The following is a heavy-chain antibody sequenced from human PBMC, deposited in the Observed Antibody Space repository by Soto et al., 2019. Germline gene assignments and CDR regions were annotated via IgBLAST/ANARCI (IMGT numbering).Heavy chain of an antibody. Sequence: PSETLSLTCTVSGGSISSYYWSWIRQPPGKGLEWIGYIYYSGSTNYNPSLKSRVTISVDTSKNQFSLKLSSVTAADTAVYYCARARVPPGVACTRNHLRIDYWGQGTLVTVSS. CDR1: GGSISSYY. V-gene: IGHV4-59*01. D-gene: IGHD6-19*01. CDR2: IYYSGST. CDR3: ARARVPPGVACTRNHLRIDY. J-gene: IGHJ4*02.